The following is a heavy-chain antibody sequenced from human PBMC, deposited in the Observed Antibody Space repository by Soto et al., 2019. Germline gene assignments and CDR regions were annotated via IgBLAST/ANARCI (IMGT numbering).Heavy chain of an antibody. D-gene: IGHD3-10*01. Sequence: ESGPTLVNPTQTLTLTCTFSGFSLSTSGMCVSWIRQPPGKALEWLALIDWDDDKYYSTSLKTRLTISKDTSKNQVVLTMTNMDPVDTATYYCARMVRGVIITDNYYYGMDVWGQGTTVTVSS. J-gene: IGHJ6*02. CDR1: GFSLSTSGMC. CDR3: ARMVRGVIITDNYYYGMDV. V-gene: IGHV2-70*01. CDR2: IDWDDDK.